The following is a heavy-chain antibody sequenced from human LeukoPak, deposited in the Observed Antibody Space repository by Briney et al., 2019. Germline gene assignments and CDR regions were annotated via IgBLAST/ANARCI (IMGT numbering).Heavy chain of an antibody. J-gene: IGHJ4*02. CDR3: ATTPNYYDTSQGGY. CDR2: IYHSGST. V-gene: IGHV4-30-2*01. D-gene: IGHD3-22*01. Sequence: PSETLSLTCAVSGGSISSGGYSWSWIRQPPGKGLEWIGYIYHSGSTYYNPSLKSRVTISVDRSKNQFSLKLSSVTAADTAVYYCATTPNYYDTSQGGYWGQGTLVTVSS. CDR1: GGSISSGGYS.